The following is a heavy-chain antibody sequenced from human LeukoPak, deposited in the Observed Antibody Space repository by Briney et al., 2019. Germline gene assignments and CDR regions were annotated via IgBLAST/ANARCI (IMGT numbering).Heavy chain of an antibody. J-gene: IGHJ4*02. Sequence: SETLSLTCTVSGYSISSGYYWGWIRQPPGKGLEWIGRIYTSGSTNYNPSLKSRVTMSVDTSKNQFSLKLSSVTAADTAVYYCAAVYYYGSGSWDYWGQGTLVTVSS. CDR3: AAVYYYGSGSWDY. V-gene: IGHV4-38-2*02. CDR2: IYTSGST. CDR1: GYSISSGYY. D-gene: IGHD3-10*01.